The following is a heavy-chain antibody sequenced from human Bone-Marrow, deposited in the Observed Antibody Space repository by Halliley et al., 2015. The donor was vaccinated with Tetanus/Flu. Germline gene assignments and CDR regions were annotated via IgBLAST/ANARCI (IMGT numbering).Heavy chain of an antibody. J-gene: IGHJ4*02. CDR2: ISSDGSRK. V-gene: IGHV3-30-3*01. Sequence: LEWVCVISSDGSRKNCADPAKGRFTISRDNSKNTLNLQMNSLRDEDTAVYYCARAHTVVDTLDIWGQGTLVTVSS. CDR3: ARAHTVVDTLDI. D-gene: IGHD4-17*01.